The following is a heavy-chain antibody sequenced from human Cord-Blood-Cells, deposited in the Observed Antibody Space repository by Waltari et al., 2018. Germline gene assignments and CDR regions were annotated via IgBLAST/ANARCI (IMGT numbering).Heavy chain of an antibody. J-gene: IGHJ4*02. CDR3: ARDPEDYYYDSSGYYDY. Sequence: QVQLVQSGAEVKKPGSSVKVSCKASGGTFSSYAISWVRQAPGQGLEWMGGIIPIFDTANDAQKFQGRVTITADESTSTAYMELSSLRSEDTAVYYCARDPEDYYYDSSGYYDYWGQGTLVTVSS. D-gene: IGHD3-22*01. V-gene: IGHV1-69*01. CDR1: GGTFSSYA. CDR2: IIPIFDTA.